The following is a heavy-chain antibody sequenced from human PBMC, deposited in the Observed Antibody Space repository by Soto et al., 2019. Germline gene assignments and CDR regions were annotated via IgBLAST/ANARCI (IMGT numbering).Heavy chain of an antibody. CDR3: ARRKERSGPHYFDS. J-gene: IGHJ4*02. CDR2: MNPYNGNA. Sequence: GASVKVSCKASGYTFITYDIHWVRQATGQGLVWMGWMNPYNGNAGYAQKFQGRVTMTRNTSISTAYMELSSLRSEDTAVYFCARRKERSGPHYFDSWGQGTLVTVSS. D-gene: IGHD6-25*01. V-gene: IGHV1-8*01. CDR1: GYTFITYD.